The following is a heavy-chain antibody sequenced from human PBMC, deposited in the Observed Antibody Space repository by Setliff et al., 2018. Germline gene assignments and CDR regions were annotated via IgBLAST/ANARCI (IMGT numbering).Heavy chain of an antibody. J-gene: IGHJ4*02. CDR3: ARGRNVAARLLDS. CDR2: VYYSGTT. V-gene: IGHV4-59*12. Sequence: SETLSLTCTVSGGPILSSFWSWIRQPPGKGLEFIGYVYYSGTTNYNPSLKSRVSISVDTSKNQFSLKVFSVTAADTAVYYCARGRNVAARLLDSWGQGTLVTVSS. CDR1: GGPILSSF. D-gene: IGHD6-6*01.